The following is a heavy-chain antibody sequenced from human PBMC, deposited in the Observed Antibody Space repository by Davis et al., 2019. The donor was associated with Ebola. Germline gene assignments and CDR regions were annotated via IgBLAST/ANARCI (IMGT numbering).Heavy chain of an antibody. CDR2: IRGSGGST. J-gene: IGHJ6*02. D-gene: IGHD4-11*01. CDR1: GFTFSSYA. CDR3: AKAPGGYSNYFRGYYYGMDV. Sequence: PGGSLRLSCAASGFTFSSYAMSWVRQAPGKGLEWVSAIRGSGGSTYYADSVKGRFTISRDNSKNTLYLQMNSLRAEDTAVYYCAKAPGGYSNYFRGYYYGMDVWGQGTTVTVSS. V-gene: IGHV3-23*01.